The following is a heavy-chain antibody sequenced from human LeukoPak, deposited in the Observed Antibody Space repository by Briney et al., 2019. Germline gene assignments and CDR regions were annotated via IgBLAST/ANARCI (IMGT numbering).Heavy chain of an antibody. CDR2: IIPILGVA. CDR3: ARGRTVHMDLSRDDDAFDI. CDR1: GGTFSSYV. D-gene: IGHD1-14*01. V-gene: IGHV1-69*04. J-gene: IGHJ3*02. Sequence: SVKVSCKASGGTFSSYVITWVRQAPGQGLEWMGRIIPILGVANYAQKFQGRVTITADKSTGTAYMELSSLRSEDTAVYYCARGRTVHMDLSRDDDAFDIWGQGTMVTVSS.